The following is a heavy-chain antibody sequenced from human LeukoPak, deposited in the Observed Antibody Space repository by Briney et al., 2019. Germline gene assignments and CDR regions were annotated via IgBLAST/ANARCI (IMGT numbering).Heavy chain of an antibody. J-gene: IGHJ5*02. CDR2: INHSGST. V-gene: IGHV4-34*01. D-gene: IGHD3-3*01. Sequence: PSETLSLTCAVYGGSFSGYYWSWIRQPPGKGREWIGEINHSGSTNNNPSLNSRVTISVDTSKNQFSLKLSSVTAADTAVYYCARGRLRVTIFGPYNWFDPWGQGTLVTVSS. CDR3: ARGRLRVTIFGPYNWFDP. CDR1: GGSFSGYY.